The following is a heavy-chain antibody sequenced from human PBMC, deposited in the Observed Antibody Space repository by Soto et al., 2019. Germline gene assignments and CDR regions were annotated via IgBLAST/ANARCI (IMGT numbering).Heavy chain of an antibody. CDR3: ARGGGYDLDYYGMDV. D-gene: IGHD5-12*01. V-gene: IGHV3-33*01. CDR2: IWYDGSNK. J-gene: IGHJ6*02. Sequence: GGSLRLSCAASGFTFSSYGMHWVRQAPGKGLEWVAVIWYDGSNKYYADSVKGRFTISRDNSKNTPYLQMNSLRAEDTAVYYCARGGGYDLDYYGMDVWGQGTTVPVSS. CDR1: GFTFSSYG.